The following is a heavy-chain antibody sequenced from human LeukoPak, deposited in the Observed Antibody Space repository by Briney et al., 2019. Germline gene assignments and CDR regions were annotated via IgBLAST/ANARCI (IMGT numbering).Heavy chain of an antibody. CDR2: INQDGSGK. J-gene: IGHJ1*01. CDR3: AEGTTG. Sequence: GGSLRLSCAPSGFTFSRHWMSWVRQAPGKGLEWVANINQDGSGKYYVDSVKGRFTISRDNAKNSLYLQMNSLRSEDTAIYYCAEGTTGWGQGTLVTVSS. D-gene: IGHD1-1*01. V-gene: IGHV3-7*01. CDR1: GFTFSRHW.